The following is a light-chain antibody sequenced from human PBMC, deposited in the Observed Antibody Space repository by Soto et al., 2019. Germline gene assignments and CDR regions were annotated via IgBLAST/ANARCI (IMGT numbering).Light chain of an antibody. CDR3: QQYYSTPRT. Sequence: DIGITKSPESLAGSLGEGATINCKSSQSVLYSANNKNYLAWYQQKPGQPPKLLIYWASTRESGVPDRFSGSGSGTDFTLTISSLQAEDVAVYYCQQYYSTPRTFGQRTTVDI. V-gene: IGKV4-1*01. J-gene: IGKJ1*01. CDR1: QSVLYSANNKNY. CDR2: WAS.